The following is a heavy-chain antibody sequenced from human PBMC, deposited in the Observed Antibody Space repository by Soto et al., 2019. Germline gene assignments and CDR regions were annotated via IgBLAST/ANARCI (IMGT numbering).Heavy chain of an antibody. CDR3: AKSYGISEGYYYYGMDV. CDR1: GFTFSSYA. Sequence: GSLRLSCAASGFTFSSYAMSWVRQAPGKGLEWVSAISGSGGSTYYADSVKGRFTISRDNSKNTLYLQMNSLRAEDTAVYYCAKSYGISEGYYYYGMDVWGQGTTVTV. V-gene: IGHV3-23*01. J-gene: IGHJ6*02. CDR2: ISGSGGST. D-gene: IGHD5-18*01.